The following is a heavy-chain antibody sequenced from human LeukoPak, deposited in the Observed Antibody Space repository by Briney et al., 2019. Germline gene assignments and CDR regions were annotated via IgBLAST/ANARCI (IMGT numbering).Heavy chain of an antibody. V-gene: IGHV3-21*04. CDR2: ISSSSSYI. D-gene: IGHD1-1*01. CDR3: ASRPATETYFAVFDY. CDR1: GFTFSSYS. J-gene: IGHJ4*02. Sequence: GGSLRLSCAASGFTFSSYSMDWVRQAPGKGVEWVSSISSSSSYIYYADSVKGRFTISRDNSKNTMYLQMNNLRVEDTAVYYCASRPATETYFAVFDYWGQGTLVTVSS.